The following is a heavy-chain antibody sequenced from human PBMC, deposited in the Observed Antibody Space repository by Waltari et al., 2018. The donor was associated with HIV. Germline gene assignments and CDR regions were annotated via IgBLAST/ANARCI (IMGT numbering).Heavy chain of an antibody. J-gene: IGHJ6*02. CDR3: AGGPSLRAFRGNLYFNSSLDV. D-gene: IGHD1-1*01. CDR1: GGSFSGFY. V-gene: IGHV4-34*02. Sequence: QVQLQQWGAGQVKPSATLSLTCLLSGGSFSGFYWPWVRHSPGKGREWIGEIDQSGAMRLNPSLKRTITISMDTSRTHFAPQLSPVSAADTAVYYCAGGPSLRAFRGNLYFNSSLDVWGQGTTVTVSS. CDR2: IDQSGAM.